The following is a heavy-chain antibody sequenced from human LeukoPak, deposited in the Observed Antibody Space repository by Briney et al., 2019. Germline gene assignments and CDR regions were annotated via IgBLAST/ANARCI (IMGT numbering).Heavy chain of an antibody. CDR2: IDSGGSA. J-gene: IGHJ4*02. V-gene: IGHV3-53*01. CDR3: ARDHVVASGAVAY. D-gene: IGHD2-15*01. CDR1: GFSVSDNC. Sequence: PGGSLRLSCAASGFSVSDNCMSWFRQAPGKGLEWLSVIDSGGSAIYAHSVRGRFTISRDSSKNTLHLQMDSLTIEDSALYYCARDHVVASGAVAYWGQGTLVTVSS.